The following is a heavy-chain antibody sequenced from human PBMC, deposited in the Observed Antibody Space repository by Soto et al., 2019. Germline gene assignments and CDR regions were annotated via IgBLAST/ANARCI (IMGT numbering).Heavy chain of an antibody. J-gene: IGHJ5*02. CDR1: GGSISSGDYY. V-gene: IGHV4-30-4*01. CDR3: ARAIYDFWSGYYNWFDP. CDR2: IYYSGST. D-gene: IGHD3-3*01. Sequence: SETLSLTCTVSGGSISSGDYYWSWIRQPPGKGLEWIGYIYYSGSTYYNPSLKSRVTISVDTSKNQFSLKLSSVTAADTAVYYCARAIYDFWSGYYNWFDPWGQATLVTVSS.